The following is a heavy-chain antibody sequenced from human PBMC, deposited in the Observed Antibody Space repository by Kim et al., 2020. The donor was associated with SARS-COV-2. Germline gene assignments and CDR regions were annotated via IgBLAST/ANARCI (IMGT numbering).Heavy chain of an antibody. CDR3: ARGSSPSCYSSVAY. D-gene: IGHD2-2*02. CDR2: IPSGGNST. V-gene: IGHV3-23*01. J-gene: IGHJ4*02. CDR1: GFTFSSYA. Sequence: GGSLRLSCAASGFTFSSYAMNWVRQAPGKGLEWVSAIPSGGNSTFYAGSVRGRFTISRDNSKNTLYLQMNGLRAEDTAVYYCARGSSPSCYSSVAYWGQG.